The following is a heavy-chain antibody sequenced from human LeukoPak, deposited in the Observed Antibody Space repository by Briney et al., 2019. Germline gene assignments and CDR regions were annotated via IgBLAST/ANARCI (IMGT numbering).Heavy chain of an antibody. V-gene: IGHV4-34*01. CDR1: GGSFSGHY. CDR3: ARGVVSGRFGDYYYYMDV. Sequence: SETLSLTCAVYGGSFSGHYWTWIRQPPGKGLQWIGEVNDRGSTNYNPSLKSRLTISEDKSKKQFSLRMPSVTAPDTAVYYCARGVVSGRFGDYYYYMDVWGKGTTVTVSS. J-gene: IGHJ6*03. CDR2: VNDRGST. D-gene: IGHD3-16*01.